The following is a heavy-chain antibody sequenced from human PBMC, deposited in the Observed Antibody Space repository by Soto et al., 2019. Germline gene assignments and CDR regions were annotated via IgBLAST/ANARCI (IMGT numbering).Heavy chain of an antibody. D-gene: IGHD2-2*01. CDR2: LSYDGANT. Sequence: QVQLVESGGGVVQPGGSLRLSCAASGFNFSTYGFHWVRQAPGKGLEWVAVLSYDGANTYYADSVKGRFAISRDNSKSTVYLQMDSLRADDTALYYCAKVHLPGAKLRYYFFHMAVWGKGTTVTVSS. J-gene: IGHJ6*03. V-gene: IGHV3-30*18. CDR1: GFNFSTYG. CDR3: AKVHLPGAKLRYYFFHMAV.